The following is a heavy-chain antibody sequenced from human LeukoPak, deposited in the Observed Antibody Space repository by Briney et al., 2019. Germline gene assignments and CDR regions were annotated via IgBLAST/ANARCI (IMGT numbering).Heavy chain of an antibody. CDR2: IYTSGST. V-gene: IGHV4-4*07. J-gene: IGHJ3*02. D-gene: IGHD3-22*01. CDR1: GGSISSYY. Sequence: SETLSLTCTVSGGSISSYYWSWIRQPAGKGLGWIGRIYTSGSTNYNPSLKSRVTMSVDTSENQFSLKLSSVTAADTAVYYCAIPYYDSSGYYYGDAFDIWGQGTMVTVSS. CDR3: AIPYYDSSGYYYGDAFDI.